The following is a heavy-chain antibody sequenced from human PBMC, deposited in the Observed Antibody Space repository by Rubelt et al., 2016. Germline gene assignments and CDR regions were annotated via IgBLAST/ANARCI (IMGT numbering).Heavy chain of an antibody. CDR3: ARHPLSSGWPDY. CDR2: IYYSGST. CDR1: GGSISRSSYY. V-gene: IGHV4-39*07. D-gene: IGHD6-19*01. J-gene: IGHJ4*02. Sequence: QLQLQESGPGLVKPSETLSLTCTVSGGSISRSSYYWGWIRQPPGKGLEWIGSIYYSGSTYYNPSLKSRVTLSVDTSKNQFSLRLGSVTAADTAVYYCARHPLSSGWPDYWGQGTLVTVSS.